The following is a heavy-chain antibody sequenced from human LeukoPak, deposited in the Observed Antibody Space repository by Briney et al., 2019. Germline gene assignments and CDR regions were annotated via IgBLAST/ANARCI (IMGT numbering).Heavy chain of an antibody. J-gene: IGHJ4*02. V-gene: IGHV5-51*01. D-gene: IGHD2-21*01. CDR1: GYSFTTYW. CDR3: ARRCGDCYFPGFDY. CDR2: IYPADSTA. Sequence: GESLKISCKASGYSFTTYWIGWVRQVPGKGLEWVGIIYPADSTAKYSPSFQGQVTISVDKSISTAYLQWSRLEASDTAVFYCARRCGDCYFPGFDYWGQGTLVTVSS.